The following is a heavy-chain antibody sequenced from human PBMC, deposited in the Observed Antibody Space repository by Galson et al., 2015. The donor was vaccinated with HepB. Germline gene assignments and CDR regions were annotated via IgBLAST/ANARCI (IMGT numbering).Heavy chain of an antibody. D-gene: IGHD3-10*01. CDR1: GFAVSSHY. CDR3: AREDPYSSGNYDDGYYYGMDV. Sequence: SLRLSCAASGFAVSSHYMSWVRQAPGKGLEWVSVIYNGGNTNYADSAKGRFTISRDNSKNTLYLQMNSLRAEDTAVYYCAREDPYSSGNYDDGYYYGMDVWGQGTTVTVSS. CDR2: IYNGGNT. V-gene: IGHV3-53*01. J-gene: IGHJ6*02.